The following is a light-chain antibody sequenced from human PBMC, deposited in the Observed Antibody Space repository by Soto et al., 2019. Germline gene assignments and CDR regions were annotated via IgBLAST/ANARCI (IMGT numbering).Light chain of an antibody. CDR1: SSDVGGYNY. CDR3: SSYRSLDIGV. V-gene: IGLV2-14*01. J-gene: IGLJ1*01. CDR2: EVS. Sequence: QSALTQPASVSGSPGQSITISCTGTSSDVGGYNYVSWYQQHPGKAPKLLIYEVSNRPSGVSNRFSGSKSGNTASLTISGLQAEDEADYYCSSYRSLDIGVFGTGTKLTVL.